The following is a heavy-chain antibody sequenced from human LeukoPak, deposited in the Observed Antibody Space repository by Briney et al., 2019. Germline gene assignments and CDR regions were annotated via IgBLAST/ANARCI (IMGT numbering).Heavy chain of an antibody. CDR3: ARGPYGSGSYSSYGMDV. V-gene: IGHV3-64*01. CDR1: GFTFSSYA. D-gene: IGHD3-10*01. J-gene: IGHJ6*02. CDR2: ISSNGGST. Sequence: PGGSLRLSCAASGFTFSSYAMHWVRQAPGKGLEYVSAISSNGGSTYYANSVKGRFTISRDNAKNTLYLQMNSLRAEDTAVYYCARGPYGSGSYSSYGMDVWGQGTTVTVSS.